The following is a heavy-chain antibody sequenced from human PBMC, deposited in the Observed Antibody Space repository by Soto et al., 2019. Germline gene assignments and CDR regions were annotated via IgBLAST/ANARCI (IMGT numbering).Heavy chain of an antibody. CDR2: IYSSGTT. V-gene: IGHV4-59*01. CDR1: AGSLRPYY. D-gene: IGHD3-3*01. CDR3: ARCSATISGTLSWGEVFDT. J-gene: IGHJ3*02. Sequence: SEARSLSCSGSAGSLRPYYWRGIRHPPGKGLEWIGYIYSSGTTNYNPSLQSRVTISGDTSKKQISLNLRSVAAADTAVYYCARCSATISGTLSWGEVFDTWGQGTKIT.